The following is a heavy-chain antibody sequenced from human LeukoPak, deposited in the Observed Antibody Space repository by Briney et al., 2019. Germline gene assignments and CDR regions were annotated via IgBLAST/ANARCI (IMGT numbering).Heavy chain of an antibody. CDR3: ARGHLIYDSSGYYWFDP. V-gene: IGHV3-66*02. J-gene: IGHJ5*02. D-gene: IGHD3-22*01. CDR1: GFTVSSNY. CDR2: IYSGGGT. Sequence: GGSLRLSCAASGFTVSSNYMSWVRQAPGKGLEWVSIIYSGGGTYYADSVKGRFTISRDNSKNTLYLQMDSLRAEDTAVYYCARGHLIYDSSGYYWFDPWGQGTLVTVSS.